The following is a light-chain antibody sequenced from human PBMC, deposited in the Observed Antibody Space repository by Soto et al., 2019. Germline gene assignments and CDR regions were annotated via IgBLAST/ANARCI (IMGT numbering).Light chain of an antibody. CDR3: CSYADNYSYV. CDR2: DVS. V-gene: IGLV2-11*01. Sequence: QSALAQPRSVSGCPGQSVTISCTGTSSDVGAYNYVSWYQQRPGKAPKLMTYDVSKRPSGVPDRFSGSKSGNTASLTISGLQAEDEADYYCCSYADNYSYVFGTGTKVTVL. J-gene: IGLJ1*01. CDR1: SSDVGAYNY.